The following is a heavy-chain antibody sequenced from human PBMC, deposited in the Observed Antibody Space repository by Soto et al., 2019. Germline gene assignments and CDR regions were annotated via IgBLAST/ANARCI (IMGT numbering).Heavy chain of an antibody. D-gene: IGHD3-22*01. Sequence: QPGGSLRLSCAASGFIFSGYWMSWVRQAPGEGLEWVANIKHDGTEKYYVDSVKGRFTISRDNAKNSLYLQMNTLRAEDTAVYYCARDEQGGYYSYYFDYWGQGTLVTVSS. CDR2: IKHDGTEK. J-gene: IGHJ4*02. V-gene: IGHV3-7*03. CDR3: ARDEQGGYYSYYFDY. CDR1: GFIFSGYW.